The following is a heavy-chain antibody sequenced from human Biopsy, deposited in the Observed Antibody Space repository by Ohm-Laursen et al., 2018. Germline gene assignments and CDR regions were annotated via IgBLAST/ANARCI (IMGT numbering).Heavy chain of an antibody. CDR3: ARDRGFYSDRTVPGYFDL. D-gene: IGHD3-22*01. V-gene: IGHV4-59*01. J-gene: IGHJ2*01. CDR2: VSYTGST. Sequence: GTLSLTCSVSGGPIDSYYWSWIRQPPGKALEWIGYVSYTGSTDYNPSLQSRVTISVDTSKNHFSLRLRSVTPADTAMYYCARDRGFYSDRTVPGYFDLWGRGTLVTVSS. CDR1: GGPIDSYY.